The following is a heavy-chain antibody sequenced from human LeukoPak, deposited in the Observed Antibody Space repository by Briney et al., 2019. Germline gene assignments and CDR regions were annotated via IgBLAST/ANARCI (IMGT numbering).Heavy chain of an antibody. J-gene: IGHJ6*02. Sequence: GGSLRLSCVASGFTFSSYWMHWVRHDPRKGLVWVSRINGDGRNINYADSVRGRFTISRDNAKNTLYLQMNSLRAEDTAVYYCARGQQQLDYGMDVWGQGTTVTVSS. V-gene: IGHV3-74*01. D-gene: IGHD6-13*01. CDR3: ARGQQQLDYGMDV. CDR2: INGDGRNI. CDR1: GFTFSSYW.